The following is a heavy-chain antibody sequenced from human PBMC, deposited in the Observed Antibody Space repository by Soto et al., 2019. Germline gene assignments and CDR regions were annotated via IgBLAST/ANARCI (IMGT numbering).Heavy chain of an antibody. V-gene: IGHV2-5*02. Sequence: QITLKESGPTLVKPTQTLTLTCTFSGCSLSTSGVGVGWIRQPPGKALEWLALIYWDDDKRYSPSLKSRLTITKDTSKNQVVLTMTNMDPVDTATYYCAHRRIAAAINAFDIWGQGTMVTVSS. J-gene: IGHJ3*02. CDR2: IYWDDDK. D-gene: IGHD6-13*01. CDR1: GCSLSTSGVG. CDR3: AHRRIAAAINAFDI.